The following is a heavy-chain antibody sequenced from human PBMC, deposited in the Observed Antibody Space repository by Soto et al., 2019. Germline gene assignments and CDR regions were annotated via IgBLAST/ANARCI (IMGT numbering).Heavy chain of an antibody. D-gene: IGHD2-21*01. CDR2: ISAYNGNT. V-gene: IGHV1-18*01. CDR3: ARDQGFRVVINSNWFDP. J-gene: IGHJ5*02. Sequence: ASVKVSCKASGYTFSRYGIMWVRQAPGQGLEWMGWISAYNGNTNSAEKLRGRLTMTTDASTTTAYMELRSLRSGDTAIYYCARDQGFRVVINSNWFDPWGQGTLVTVSS. CDR1: GYTFSRYG.